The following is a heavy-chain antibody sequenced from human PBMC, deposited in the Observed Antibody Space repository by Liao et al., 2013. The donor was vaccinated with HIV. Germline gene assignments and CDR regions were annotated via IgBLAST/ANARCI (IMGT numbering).Heavy chain of an antibody. CDR2: IYYTGTT. CDR3: AREGGRLGHWYFDL. J-gene: IGHJ2*01. CDR1: GDSLSSYY. D-gene: IGHD3-9*01. Sequence: QVQLQESGPGLVKVTETLSLTCTVSGDSLSSYYWTWMRQSPGKELEWIGYIYYTGTTNYNPSLQSRVSMSVDTSKNRFSLKLYSLTAADTAIYYCAREGGRLGHWYFDLWGRGTLVTVSP. V-gene: IGHV4-59*01.